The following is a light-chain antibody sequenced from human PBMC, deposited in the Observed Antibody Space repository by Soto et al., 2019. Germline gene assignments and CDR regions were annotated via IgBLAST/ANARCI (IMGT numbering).Light chain of an antibody. CDR3: TSYVGSDIGV. Sequence: QSALTQPPSASGSPGQSVTISCTGTSSDVGAYKYVSWYQQYPGKAPKLMIYEVTKRPSGVPDRFSGSKSGNTAALTVSGLQAEDEADYYFTSYVGSDIGVVGGGTKLTVL. V-gene: IGLV2-8*01. CDR1: SSDVGAYKY. CDR2: EVT. J-gene: IGLJ3*02.